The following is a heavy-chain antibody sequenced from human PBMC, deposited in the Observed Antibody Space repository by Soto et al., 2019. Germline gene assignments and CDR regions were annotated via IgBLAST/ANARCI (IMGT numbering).Heavy chain of an antibody. CDR2: IHINGNS. CDR1: GGAITDYY. Sequence: QVQLQESGPGLVKPSETLSLTCTVSGGAITDYYWSWIRQPAGKGLEWIGRIHINGNSIYSPSLKSRVTMSVDGSQNQFSLRLRSVTAADTAGYYCGRHLWGGDSSGIFDDWGQGTLVTVSA. J-gene: IGHJ4*02. V-gene: IGHV4-4*07. D-gene: IGHD2-21*02. CDR3: GRHLWGGDSSGIFDD.